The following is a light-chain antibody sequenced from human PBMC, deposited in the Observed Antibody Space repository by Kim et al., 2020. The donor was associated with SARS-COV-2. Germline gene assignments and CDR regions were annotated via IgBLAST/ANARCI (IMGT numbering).Light chain of an antibody. CDR1: QDIRND. Sequence: DIQMTQSPSSLYASVGDRVTITCRASQDIRNDLGWYQQKPGKAPKGLIFGASSLRGGVPSRFSGSGFGTEFTLTISSLQPEDFATYYCQQFNTYPLTFGGGTKVEIK. J-gene: IGKJ4*01. CDR2: GAS. CDR3: QQFNTYPLT. V-gene: IGKV1-17*01.